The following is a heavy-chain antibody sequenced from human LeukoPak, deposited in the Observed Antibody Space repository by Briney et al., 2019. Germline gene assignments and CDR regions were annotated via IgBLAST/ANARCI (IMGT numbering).Heavy chain of an antibody. Sequence: SETLSLTCTVSGSSISSYYWSWIRQPPGKGLEWIGYIYYSGSTNYNPSLKSRVTISVDTSKNQFSLKLSSVTAADTAVYYCAGWFGELAWFDPWGQGTLVTVSS. CDR2: IYYSGST. V-gene: IGHV4-59*01. CDR3: AGWFGELAWFDP. J-gene: IGHJ5*02. D-gene: IGHD3-10*01. CDR1: GSSISSYY.